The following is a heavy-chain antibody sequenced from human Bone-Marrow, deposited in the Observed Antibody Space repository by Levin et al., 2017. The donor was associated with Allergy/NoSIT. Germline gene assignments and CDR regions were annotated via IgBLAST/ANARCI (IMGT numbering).Heavy chain of an antibody. CDR2: IYYTGST. J-gene: IGHJ6*02. Sequence: SETLSLTCKVSGDSISSGGYYWTWIRQHPVKGLEWIGYIYYTGSTFYNPSLKSRVTISVDTSKNHLSLNLTSVTAADTAVYFCARDRSGSYYGLDVWGQGTTVTVSS. V-gene: IGHV4-31*03. D-gene: IGHD3-10*01. CDR1: GDSISSGGYY. CDR3: ARDRSGSYYGLDV.